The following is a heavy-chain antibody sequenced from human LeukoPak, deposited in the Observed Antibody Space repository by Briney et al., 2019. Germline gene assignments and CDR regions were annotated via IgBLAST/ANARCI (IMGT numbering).Heavy chain of an antibody. CDR1: GYSISSGYY. J-gene: IGHJ4*02. CDR3: ARCTVAGTVDY. Sequence: SSETLSLTCTVSGYSISSGYYWGWIRQPPGKGLEWIGSIYHSGSTYYNPSLKSRVTISVDTSKNQFSLKLSSVTAADTAVYYCARCTVAGTVDYWGQGTLVTVSS. D-gene: IGHD6-19*01. CDR2: IYHSGST. V-gene: IGHV4-38-2*02.